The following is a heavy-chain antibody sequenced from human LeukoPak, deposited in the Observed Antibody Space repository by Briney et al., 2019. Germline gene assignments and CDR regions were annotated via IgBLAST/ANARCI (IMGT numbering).Heavy chain of an antibody. Sequence: SSETLSLTCTVSGGSISSYYWNWIRQPPGKGLEWIGYIYYSGSTNYNPSLKSRVTISVDTSKNQFSLKLSSVTAADTAVYYCARGGWYPESFQHWGQGALVTVSS. CDR2: IYYSGST. D-gene: IGHD6-19*01. V-gene: IGHV4-59*01. CDR1: GGSISSYY. CDR3: ARGGWYPESFQH. J-gene: IGHJ1*01.